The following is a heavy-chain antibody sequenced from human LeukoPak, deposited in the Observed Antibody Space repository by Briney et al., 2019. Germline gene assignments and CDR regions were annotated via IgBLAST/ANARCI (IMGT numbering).Heavy chain of an antibody. V-gene: IGHV1-69*13. CDR3: ARDASYYYDSSGYYYT. CDR1: GGTFSSYA. J-gene: IGHJ5*02. D-gene: IGHD3-22*01. Sequence: SVKVSCKASGGTFSSYAISWVRQAPGQGLEWMGGIIPIFGTANCAQKFQGRVTITADESTSTAYMELSSLRSEDTAVYYCARDASYYYDSSGYYYTWGQGTLVTVSS. CDR2: IIPIFGTA.